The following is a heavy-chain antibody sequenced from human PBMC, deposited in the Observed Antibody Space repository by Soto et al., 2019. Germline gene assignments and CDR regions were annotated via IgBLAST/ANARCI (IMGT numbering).Heavy chain of an antibody. Sequence: GGSLRLSCAASGFTFSSYWMHWVRQAPGKGLVWVSRINSDGSSTNYADSVKGLFTISRDNAKNTLSLQMNSLRAEDTAVYYCALIVATTGSFDNWGQGTLVTVSS. V-gene: IGHV3-74*01. CDR1: GFTFSSYW. J-gene: IGHJ4*02. CDR2: INSDGSST. CDR3: ALIVATTGSFDN. D-gene: IGHD5-12*01.